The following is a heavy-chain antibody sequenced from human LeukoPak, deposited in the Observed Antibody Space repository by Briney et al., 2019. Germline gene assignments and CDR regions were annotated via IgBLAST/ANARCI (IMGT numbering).Heavy chain of an antibody. D-gene: IGHD6-19*01. CDR1: GYTFTGYY. CDR2: INPNSGGT. CDR3: ARAHTVAGTSYFDY. V-gene: IGHV1-2*02. Sequence: ASVKVSCKPSGYTFTGYYIQWVRQAPRQGLEWMGWINPNSGGTNYAQKFQGRVTLTTDTSISTAYMDLSSLRSDDTAIYYCARAHTVAGTSYFDYWGQGIPVTVSS. J-gene: IGHJ4*02.